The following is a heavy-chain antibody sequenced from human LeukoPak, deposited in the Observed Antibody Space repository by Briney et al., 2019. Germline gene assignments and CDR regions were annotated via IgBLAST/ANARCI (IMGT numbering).Heavy chain of an antibody. D-gene: IGHD6-19*01. J-gene: IGHJ6*04. Sequence: PSETLSLTCAVYGGSFSGYYWSWIRQPPGKGLEWIGEINHSGSTNYNPSLKSRVTISVDTSKNQFSLKLSSVTAADTAVYYCARGKDAPRRFIAGGGSGMLGGMDVWGKGTTVTVSS. CDR2: INHSGST. CDR3: ARGKDAPRRFIAGGGSGMLGGMDV. V-gene: IGHV4-34*01. CDR1: GGSFSGYY.